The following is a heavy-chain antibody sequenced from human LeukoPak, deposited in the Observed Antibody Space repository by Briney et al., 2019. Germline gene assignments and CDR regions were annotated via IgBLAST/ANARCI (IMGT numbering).Heavy chain of an antibody. D-gene: IGHD3-10*02. CDR1: GFTFSSYA. CDR2: ISGSGGST. V-gene: IGHV3-23*01. Sequence: GGSLRLSCAASGFTFSSYAMSWVRQAPGKGLEWVSAISGSGGSTYYADSVKGRFTISRDNSKNTLYLQINSLRAEDTAVYYCAKAMYGGNRPGYYYGMDVWGQGTTVTVSS. CDR3: AKAMYGGNRPGYYYGMDV. J-gene: IGHJ6*02.